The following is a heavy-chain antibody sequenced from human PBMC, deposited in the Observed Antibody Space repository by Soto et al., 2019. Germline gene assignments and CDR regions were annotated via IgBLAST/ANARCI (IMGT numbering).Heavy chain of an antibody. CDR2: ISGSGGST. D-gene: IGHD3-10*01. Sequence: EVQLLESGGGLVQPGGSLRLSCTASGFTFSSYAMSWVRQAPGKGLEWVSAISGSGGSTHYADSVKGRFTISRDNSXLXPXXQMTSLRAQYTAVYYCAKDTILLRSEPAPYYGIDVWGPGTTVTVSS. V-gene: IGHV3-23*01. CDR1: GFTFSSYA. CDR3: AKDTILLRSEPAPYYGIDV. J-gene: IGHJ6*02.